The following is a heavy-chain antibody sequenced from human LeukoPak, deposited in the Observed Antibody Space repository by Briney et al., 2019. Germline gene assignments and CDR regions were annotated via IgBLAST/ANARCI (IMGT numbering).Heavy chain of an antibody. V-gene: IGHV3-7*02. CDR1: GFTFSNYW. Sequence: PGGSLRLSCAASGFTFSNYWMSWVRQAPGKGLEWVANIKTDGSGKYYVDSVKGRFTISRDNAKNSLYLQMNSLRVEDTAVYYCAKWAYSSGGYYDYWGQGTLVTVS. J-gene: IGHJ4*02. CDR3: AKWAYSSGGYYDY. CDR2: IKTDGSGK. D-gene: IGHD3-22*01.